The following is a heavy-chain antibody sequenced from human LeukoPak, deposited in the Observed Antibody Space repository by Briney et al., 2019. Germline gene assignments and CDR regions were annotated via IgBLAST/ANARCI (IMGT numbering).Heavy chain of an antibody. V-gene: IGHV3-48*02. J-gene: IGHJ4*02. D-gene: IGHD3-22*01. CDR1: GFPFSSFG. Sequence: PGGSLRHSCVASGFPFSSFGMNWVRQTPGKGLEWVSYIGHDSSPIYYADFVKGQFTMSRDNAKNSLYLQMKSLRDEDAAVYYCARASRSGYDYWGQGTLVTVSS. CDR2: IGHDSSPI. CDR3: ARASRSGYDY.